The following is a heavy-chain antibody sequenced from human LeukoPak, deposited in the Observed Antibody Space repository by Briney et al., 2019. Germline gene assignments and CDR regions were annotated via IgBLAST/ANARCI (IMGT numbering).Heavy chain of an antibody. V-gene: IGHV3-48*02. CDR2: ISSSSSTI. J-gene: IGHJ3*02. Sequence: RGGSVRLSCAASGFSFSSYSMNWVRQAPGKGLEWVSYISSSSSTIYYDDSVKGRFTISRDNAKNSLYLQMNSLRDEDTAVYYCATYDAFDIWGQGTLVTVSS. CDR3: ATYDAFDI. CDR1: GFSFSSYS.